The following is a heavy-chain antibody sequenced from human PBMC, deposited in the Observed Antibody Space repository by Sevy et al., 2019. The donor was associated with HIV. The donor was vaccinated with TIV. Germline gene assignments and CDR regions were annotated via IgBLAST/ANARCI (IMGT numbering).Heavy chain of an antibody. CDR2: ISGSGIST. J-gene: IGHJ4*02. Sequence: GGSLRLSCAASGFTFSSYAMSWVLQAPGKGLEWVSAISGSGISTYYADSVKGRFTISRDNSKNTLYLQMNNLRAEDTAVFYCAKGIGYSGYETDYWGQGTLVTVSS. CDR1: GFTFSSYA. CDR3: AKGIGYSGYETDY. V-gene: IGHV3-23*01. D-gene: IGHD5-12*01.